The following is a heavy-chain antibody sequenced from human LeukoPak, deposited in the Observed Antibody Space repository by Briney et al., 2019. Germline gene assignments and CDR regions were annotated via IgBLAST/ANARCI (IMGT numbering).Heavy chain of an antibody. J-gene: IGHJ4*02. CDR3: ASSRAYGFLDY. CDR1: GFTFSSYG. CDR2: ITGNGDTT. D-gene: IGHD3-10*01. V-gene: IGHV3-23*01. Sequence: GGSLRLSCAASGFTFSSYGMHWVRQAPGKGLEWVSAITGNGDTTYYADSMKGRFTLSRDNSKNTLYLQMSSLRAEDTAVYYCASSRAYGFLDYWGQGSLVTVSS.